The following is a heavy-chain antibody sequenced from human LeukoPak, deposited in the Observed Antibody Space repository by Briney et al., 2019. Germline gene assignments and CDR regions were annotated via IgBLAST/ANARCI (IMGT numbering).Heavy chain of an antibody. CDR1: GGSISSSSYY. Sequence: SETLSLTCTVSGGSISSSSYYWGWIRQPPGKELEWIGSIYYSGSTYYSPSLKSRVTISVDTSKNQFSLKLSFVTAADTAVYYCAREYSSGWYPDYWGQGTLVTVSS. CDR3: AREYSSGWYPDY. J-gene: IGHJ4*02. D-gene: IGHD6-19*01. CDR2: IYYSGST. V-gene: IGHV4-39*02.